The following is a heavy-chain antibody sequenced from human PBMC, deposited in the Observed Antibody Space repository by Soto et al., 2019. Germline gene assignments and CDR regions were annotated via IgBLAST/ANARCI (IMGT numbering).Heavy chain of an antibody. CDR3: ARDSRGGAARRPTFYY. D-gene: IGHD6-6*01. V-gene: IGHV3-48*03. CDR1: GFTFSSFE. J-gene: IGHJ4*02. CDR2: IGRSGETI. Sequence: GGSLRLSCVGSGFTFSSFEMNWVRQTPGKGLEWLSYIGRSGETIYYADSVKGRFTISRDNAKSSLFLQMTGLRDEDTGIYYCARDSRGGAARRPTFYYWGRGTLVTVYS.